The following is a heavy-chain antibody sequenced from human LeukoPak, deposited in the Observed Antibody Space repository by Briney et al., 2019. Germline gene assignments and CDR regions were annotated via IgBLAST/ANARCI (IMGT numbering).Heavy chain of an antibody. J-gene: IGHJ4*02. CDR1: GFTFSSYS. CDR2: ISSSSSTI. Sequence: GGSLRLSCAASGFTFSSYSMNWVRQAPGKGLEWVSYISSSSSTIYYADSVKGRFTISRDNAKNSLYLQMNSLRAEDTAVYYCAKGLIAAAGVEGYFDYWGQGTLVTVSS. V-gene: IGHV3-48*04. CDR3: AKGLIAAAGVEGYFDY. D-gene: IGHD6-13*01.